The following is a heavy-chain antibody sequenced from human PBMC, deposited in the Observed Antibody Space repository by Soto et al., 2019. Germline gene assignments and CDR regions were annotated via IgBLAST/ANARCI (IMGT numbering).Heavy chain of an antibody. J-gene: IGHJ6*02. Sequence: LRLSFAASGFTFSSYWMHWVRQAPGKGLVWVSRINSDGSSTSYADSVKGRFTISRDNAKNTLYLQMNSLRAEDTAVYYCAGELGYYYGMDVWGQGTTVTVSS. D-gene: IGHD7-27*01. CDR2: INSDGSST. CDR3: AGELGYYYGMDV. CDR1: GFTFSSYW. V-gene: IGHV3-74*01.